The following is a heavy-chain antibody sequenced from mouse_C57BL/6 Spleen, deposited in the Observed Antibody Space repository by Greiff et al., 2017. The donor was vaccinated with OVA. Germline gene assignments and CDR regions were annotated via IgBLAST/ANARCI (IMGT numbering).Heavy chain of an antibody. D-gene: IGHD2-1*01. CDR3: AFYYGNRYWYFDV. V-gene: IGHV1-82*01. J-gene: IGHJ1*03. Sequence: QVQLQQSGPELVKPGASVKISCKASGYAFSSSWMNWVKQRPGKGLEWIGRIYPGDGDTNYNGKFKGKATLTADKSSSTAYMQLSSLTSEDSAVYFCAFYYGNRYWYFDVWGTGTTVTVSS. CDR1: GYAFSSSW. CDR2: IYPGDGDT.